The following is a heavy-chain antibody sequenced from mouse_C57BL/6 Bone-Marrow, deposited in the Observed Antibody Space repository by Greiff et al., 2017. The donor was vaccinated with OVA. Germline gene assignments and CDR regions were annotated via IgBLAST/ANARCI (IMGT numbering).Heavy chain of an antibody. Sequence: QVQLQQSGAELAKPGASVKLSCKASGYTFTSYWMHWVKQRPGQGLEWIGYINPSSGYTKYNQKFKDKATLTADKSSSTAYMQLSSLTYEDSAVCYCALLLRYRYFDVWGTGTTVTVSS. V-gene: IGHV1-7*01. CDR3: ALLLRYRYFDV. D-gene: IGHD1-1*01. CDR1: GYTFTSYW. CDR2: INPSSGYT. J-gene: IGHJ1*03.